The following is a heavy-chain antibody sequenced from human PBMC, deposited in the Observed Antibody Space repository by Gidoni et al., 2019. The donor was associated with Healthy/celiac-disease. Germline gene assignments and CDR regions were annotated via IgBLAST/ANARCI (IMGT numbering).Heavy chain of an antibody. CDR1: AGTFSSYA. CDR2: IIPIFGTA. D-gene: IGHD4-17*01. V-gene: IGHV1-69*01. CDR3: ARVEYGDYVSIVSEYFQH. J-gene: IGHJ1*01. Sequence: QPQLVQSGAAVKKPGSSVTVSCTASAGTFSSYAISGVRQAPGQGLEWMGGIIPIFGTANYAQKFQGRVTITADESTSTAYMELSSLGSEDTAVYYCARVEYGDYVSIVSEYFQHWGQGTLVTVSS.